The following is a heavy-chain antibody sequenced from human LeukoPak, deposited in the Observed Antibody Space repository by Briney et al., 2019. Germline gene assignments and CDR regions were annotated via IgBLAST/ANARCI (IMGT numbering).Heavy chain of an antibody. CDR2: INHSGST. CDR1: GGSFSGYY. V-gene: IGHV4-34*01. J-gene: IGHJ3*02. Sequence: PSETLSLTCAVYGGSFSGYYWSLIRQPLGKGLEWIGEINHSGSTNYNPSLKSRVTISVDTSKNQFSLKLSSVTAADTAVYYCARGSTTKGDAFDIWGQGTMVTVSS. D-gene: IGHD5-12*01. CDR3: ARGSTTKGDAFDI.